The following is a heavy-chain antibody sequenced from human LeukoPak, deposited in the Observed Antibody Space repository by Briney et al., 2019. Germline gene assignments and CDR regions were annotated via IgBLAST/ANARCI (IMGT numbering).Heavy chain of an antibody. V-gene: IGHV1-69*06. Sequence: ASVKVSCKASGGTFSSYAISWVRQAPGQGLEWMGGIIPIFGTANYAQKFQGRVTITADKFTSTAYMELSSLRSEDTAVYYCARDRGTSWLPDPLFIWGQGTLVTVSS. CDR1: GGTFSSYA. D-gene: IGHD2-2*01. J-gene: IGHJ4*02. CDR2: IIPIFGTA. CDR3: ARDRGTSWLPDPLFI.